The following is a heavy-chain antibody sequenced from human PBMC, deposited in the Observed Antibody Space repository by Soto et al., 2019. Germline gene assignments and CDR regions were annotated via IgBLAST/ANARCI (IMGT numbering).Heavy chain of an antibody. Sequence: EVQLVETGGGLVQPGGSLRLSCAASGFIVSDNYMNWVRQAPGKGLEWLSVVYSGSATYYADSVKGRLTISRDNSKHTVFLQMNSLRVEYTAVYYCSRGTSGYLTFDYWGQGTLVTVSS. D-gene: IGHD3-22*01. J-gene: IGHJ4*02. V-gene: IGHV3-53*02. CDR2: VYSGSAT. CDR1: GFIVSDNY. CDR3: SRGTSGYLTFDY.